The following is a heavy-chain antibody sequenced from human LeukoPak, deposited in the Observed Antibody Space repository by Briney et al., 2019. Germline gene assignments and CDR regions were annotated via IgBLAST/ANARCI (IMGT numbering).Heavy chain of an antibody. Sequence: SETLPLTCTVSGGSISSYYWSWIRQPPGKGLEWIGYIYYSGSTNYNPSLKSRVTISVDTSKNQFSLKLSSVTAADTAVYYCAREGYDFWSGYHLSAYYYGMDVWGQGTTVTVSS. D-gene: IGHD3-3*01. CDR1: GGSISSYY. CDR3: AREGYDFWSGYHLSAYYYGMDV. V-gene: IGHV4-59*01. CDR2: IYYSGST. J-gene: IGHJ6*02.